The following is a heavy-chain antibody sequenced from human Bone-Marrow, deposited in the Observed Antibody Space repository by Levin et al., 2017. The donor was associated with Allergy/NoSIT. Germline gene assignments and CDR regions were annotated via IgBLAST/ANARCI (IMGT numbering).Heavy chain of an antibody. CDR1: GFTFSSYA. V-gene: IGHV3-30*04. Sequence: PGGSLRLSCAASGFTFSSYAMHWVRQAPGKGLEWVAVISYDGSNKYYADSVKGRFTISRDNSKNTLYLQMNSLRAEDTAVYYCARSAGLELHWFDPWGQGTLVTVSS. J-gene: IGHJ5*02. CDR3: ARSAGLELHWFDP. D-gene: IGHD1-26*01. CDR2: ISYDGSNK.